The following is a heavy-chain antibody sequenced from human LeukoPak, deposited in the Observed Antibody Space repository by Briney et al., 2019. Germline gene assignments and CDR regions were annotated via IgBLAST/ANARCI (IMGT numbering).Heavy chain of an antibody. CDR1: GYTFTGYY. D-gene: IGHD2-15*01. J-gene: IGHJ3*02. CDR2: VNPNSGDT. V-gene: IGHV1-2*02. CDR3: ARRLSCSGGSCYHSADAFDI. Sequence: ASVKVSCKASGYTFTGYYLHWVRQAPGQGLEWMGCVNPNSGDTNYAQKFQGRVTMTRDTSISTAYMELSRLRSDDTAVYYCARRLSCSGGSCYHSADAFDIWGQGTMVTVSS.